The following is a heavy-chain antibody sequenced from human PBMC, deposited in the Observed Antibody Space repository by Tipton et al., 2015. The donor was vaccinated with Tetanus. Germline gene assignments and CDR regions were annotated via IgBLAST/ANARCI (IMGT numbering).Heavy chain of an antibody. Sequence: GLVKPSETLSLTCTVSGGSISTTSYLWGWVRQPPEKGLQWIATIYSNGTAYYNSSVKSRGSISIDTSKNLCSLKLSSVTAADTAVYYCATESLVFRRLLDWGPGILVTVSS. CDR3: ATESLVFRRLLD. V-gene: IGHV4-39*02. D-gene: IGHD3-3*01. CDR1: GGSISTTSYL. J-gene: IGHJ4*02. CDR2: IYSNGTA.